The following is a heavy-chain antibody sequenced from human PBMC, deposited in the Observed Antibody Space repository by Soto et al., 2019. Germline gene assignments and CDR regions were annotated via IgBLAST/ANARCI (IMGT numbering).Heavy chain of an antibody. V-gene: IGHV3-30*18. CDR3: AKSSGSPLDAFDI. CDR2: ISYDGSNK. Sequence: ESGGGVVQPGRSLRLSCAASGFTFSSYGMHWVRQAPGKGLEWVAVISYDGSNKYYADSVKGRFTISRDNSKNTLYLQMNSLRAEDTAVYYCAKSSGSPLDAFDIWGQGTMVTVSS. D-gene: IGHD6-19*01. J-gene: IGHJ3*02. CDR1: GFTFSSYG.